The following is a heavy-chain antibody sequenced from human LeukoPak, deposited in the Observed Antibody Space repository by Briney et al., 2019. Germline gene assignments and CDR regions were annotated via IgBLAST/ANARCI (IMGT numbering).Heavy chain of an antibody. CDR3: ARRGDAWQILYSFDV. CDR2: INHSGST. CDR1: GGSFSGYY. Sequence: PSETLSLTCAVYGGSFSGYYWSWIRQPPGKGLEWIGEINHSGSTNYNPSLKSRVTISVDTSKNQFSLNLASVTAADTAVYYCARRGDAWQILYSFDVWGQGTAVIVSS. V-gene: IGHV4-34*01. J-gene: IGHJ3*01. D-gene: IGHD2-15*01.